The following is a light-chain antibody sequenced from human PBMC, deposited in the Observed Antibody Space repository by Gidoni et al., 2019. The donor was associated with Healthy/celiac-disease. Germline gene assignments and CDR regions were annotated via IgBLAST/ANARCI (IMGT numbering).Light chain of an antibody. V-gene: IGKV1-39*01. J-gene: IGKJ4*01. CDR3: QQSYSTPPT. CDR2: AAS. CDR1: QSISSY. Sequence: DIQMTQSPSSLSASVGDRVTITCRASQSISSYLNWYQQKPGKAPKLLIYAASSLQSGVPSRFSGSGSGTDFTLTISSLQPEDFATYYCQQSYSTPPTFXGXTQVEIK.